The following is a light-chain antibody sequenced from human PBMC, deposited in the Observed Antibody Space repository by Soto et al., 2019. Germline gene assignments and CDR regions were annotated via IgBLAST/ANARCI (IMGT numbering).Light chain of an antibody. Sequence: DIPLTQSPSFLSASVGDRVTITCRASQGITSYLAWYQQKPGKAPKLLIYAASTLQSGVPSRFSGSGSGTEFTLAITSLQPEDFATYYCQQLHNYPFTFGPGTTVDIK. V-gene: IGKV1-9*01. J-gene: IGKJ3*01. CDR2: AAS. CDR3: QQLHNYPFT. CDR1: QGITSY.